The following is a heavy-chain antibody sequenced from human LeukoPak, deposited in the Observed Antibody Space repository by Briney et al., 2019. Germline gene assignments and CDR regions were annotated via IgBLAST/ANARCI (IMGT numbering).Heavy chain of an antibody. J-gene: IGHJ4*02. CDR2: IRSKAYGGTT. Sequence: GGSLRLSCAASGFTFSDYPMNWIRQAPGKGLEWVGFIRSKAYGGTTEYAASVKGRFTISRDDSKSIAYLQMNSLKTEDTAVYHCASRSGRQWLPYFDYWGQGTMVTVSS. CDR1: GFTFSDYP. CDR3: ASRSGRQWLPYFDY. D-gene: IGHD1-26*01. V-gene: IGHV3-49*03.